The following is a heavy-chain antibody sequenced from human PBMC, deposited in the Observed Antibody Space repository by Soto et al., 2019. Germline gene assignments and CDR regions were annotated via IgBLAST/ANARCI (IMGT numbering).Heavy chain of an antibody. V-gene: IGHV3-30*03. CDR2: ISFDGSHA. CDR3: ATERYSGYDGSRYFDF. J-gene: IGHJ4*02. CDR1: EFTFSSSG. Sequence: QRLSCAASEFTFSSSGMVWVRQAPGKGLEWVALISFDGSHAYYGDSVKGRFTVSRDNSKKTLYLQMNSLRPEDTAVYHCATERYSGYDGSRYFDFWGQGTLVTVSS. D-gene: IGHD5-12*01.